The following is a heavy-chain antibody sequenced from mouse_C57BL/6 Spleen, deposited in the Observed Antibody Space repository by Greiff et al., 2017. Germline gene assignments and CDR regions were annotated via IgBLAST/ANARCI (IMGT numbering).Heavy chain of an antibody. D-gene: IGHD1-1*01. V-gene: IGHV14-3*01. CDR1: GFNIKSTY. J-gene: IGHJ2*01. Sequence: VQLQQSVAELVRPGASVKLSCTASGFNIKSTYMHWVKQRPEQGLEWIGRIDPANGNTKYAPKFQGKATITADTSSNTAYLQLSSRTSEDTAIYYCARYSTTVPPYFDYWGQGTTLTVSS. CDR3: ARYSTTVPPYFDY. CDR2: IDPANGNT.